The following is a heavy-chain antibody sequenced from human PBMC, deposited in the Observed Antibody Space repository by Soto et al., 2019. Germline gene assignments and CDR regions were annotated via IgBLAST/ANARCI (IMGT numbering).Heavy chain of an antibody. CDR3: ARDHPVGSGICYYYYGMDV. V-gene: IGHV3-64*01. Sequence: GGSLRLSCAASGFTFSSYAMHWVRQAPGKGLEYVSAISSNGGSTYYANSVKGRFTISRNNSKNTLYLQMGSLRAEDMAVYYCARDHPVGSGICYYYYGMDVWGQGTTVTVSS. D-gene: IGHD3-10*01. CDR2: ISSNGGST. CDR1: GFTFSSYA. J-gene: IGHJ6*02.